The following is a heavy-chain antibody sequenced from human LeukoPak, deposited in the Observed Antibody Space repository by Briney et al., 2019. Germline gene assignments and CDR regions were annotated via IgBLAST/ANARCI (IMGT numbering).Heavy chain of an antibody. CDR3: ARDPPTYYYDSSGYYYRDY. CDR2: ISSSSSYI. Sequence: AGGSLRLSCAASGFTFSSYSMNWVRQAPGKGLEWVSSISSSSSYIYYADSVKGRFTISRDNAKNSLYLQMNSLRAEDTAVYYCARDPPTYYYDSSGYYYRDYWGQGTLVTVSS. V-gene: IGHV3-21*01. D-gene: IGHD3-22*01. CDR1: GFTFSSYS. J-gene: IGHJ4*02.